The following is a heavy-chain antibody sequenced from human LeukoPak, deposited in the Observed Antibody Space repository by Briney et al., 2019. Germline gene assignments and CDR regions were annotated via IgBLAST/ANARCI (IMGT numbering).Heavy chain of an antibody. V-gene: IGHV1-18*01. CDR2: ISAYNGNT. CDR3: ARRGHRYNWFDP. CDR1: GGTFSSYA. D-gene: IGHD3-10*01. Sequence: ASVKVSCKASGGTFSSYAISWVRQAPGQGLEWMGWISAYNGNTNYAQKLQGRVTMTTDTSTSTAYMELRSLRSDDTAVYYCARRGHRYNWFDPWGQGTLVTVSS. J-gene: IGHJ5*02.